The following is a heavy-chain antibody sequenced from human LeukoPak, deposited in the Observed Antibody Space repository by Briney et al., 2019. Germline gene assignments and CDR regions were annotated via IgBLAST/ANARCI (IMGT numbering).Heavy chain of an antibody. CDR1: SGSISTSSYY. CDR3: ARSVTAPYYCFDN. J-gene: IGHJ4*02. CDR2: IYYDGST. D-gene: IGHD2-21*02. V-gene: IGHV4-39*07. Sequence: SETLSLTCTVSSGSISTSSYYWGWIRQPPGKGLEWIGNIYYDGSTYYNPSLKSRVTISVDTSKNQFSLKLNSVTAADTAVYYCARSVTAPYYCFDNWGRGTLVTVSS.